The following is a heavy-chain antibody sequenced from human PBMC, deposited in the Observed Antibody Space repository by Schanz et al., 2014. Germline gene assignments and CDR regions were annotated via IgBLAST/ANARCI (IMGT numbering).Heavy chain of an antibody. Sequence: VQLVESGGGLVQPGGSLRLSCAASGFTFSSYAMSWVRQAPGKGLEWVSSISGDHRNTFYADSVKGRFTISRDNSKNTLYLQMNSLRAEDTAIYYCAKDAPYPFDLWGRGTLITVSS. J-gene: IGHJ2*01. V-gene: IGHV3-23*04. CDR3: AKDAPYPFDL. CDR2: ISGDHRNT. CDR1: GFTFSSYA.